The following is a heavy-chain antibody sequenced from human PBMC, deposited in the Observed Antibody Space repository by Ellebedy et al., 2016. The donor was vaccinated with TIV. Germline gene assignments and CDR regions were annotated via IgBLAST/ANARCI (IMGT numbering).Heavy chain of an antibody. D-gene: IGHD4-11*01. CDR1: GGTFSSYA. J-gene: IGHJ6*03. Sequence: ASVKVSCXASGGTFSSYATSWVRQAPGQGLEWMGGIIPIFGTANYAQKFQGRVTITADESTSTAYMELSSLRSEDTAVYYCARYADDSNSDYYYYYMDVWGKGTTVTVSS. CDR3: ARYADDSNSDYYYYYMDV. CDR2: IIPIFGTA. V-gene: IGHV1-69*13.